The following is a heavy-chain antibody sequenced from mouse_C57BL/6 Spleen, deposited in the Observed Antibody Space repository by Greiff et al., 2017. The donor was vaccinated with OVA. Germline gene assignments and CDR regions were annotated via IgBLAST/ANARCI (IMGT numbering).Heavy chain of an antibody. Sequence: EVQLVESGGDLVKPGGSMKLSCAASGFTFSSYGMSWVRQTPDKRLEWVATISSGGSYTYYPDSVKGRFTISRDNAKNTLYLQMSSLKSEDTAMYYCARLDYGNYEAWFAYRGQGTLVTVSA. CDR1: GFTFSSYG. V-gene: IGHV5-6*01. CDR2: ISSGGSYT. D-gene: IGHD2-1*01. J-gene: IGHJ3*01. CDR3: ARLDYGNYEAWFAY.